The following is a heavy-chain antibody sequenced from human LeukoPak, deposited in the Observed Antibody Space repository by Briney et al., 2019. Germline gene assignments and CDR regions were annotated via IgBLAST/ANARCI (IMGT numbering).Heavy chain of an antibody. Sequence: SETLSLSCTVSGGSISSYYWSWIRQPPGKGLEWIGYIYYSGSINYNPSLKSRVTISVDTSKNQFSLKLSSVTAADTAVYYCARQARGIAAADSWGQGTMVTVSS. CDR1: GGSISSYY. CDR2: IYYSGSI. V-gene: IGHV4-59*12. CDR3: ARQARGIAAADS. D-gene: IGHD6-13*01. J-gene: IGHJ3*02.